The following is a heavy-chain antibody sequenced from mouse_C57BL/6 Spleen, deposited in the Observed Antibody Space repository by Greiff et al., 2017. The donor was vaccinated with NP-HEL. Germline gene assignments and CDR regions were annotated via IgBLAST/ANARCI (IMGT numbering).Heavy chain of an antibody. CDR2: IYPGDGDT. D-gene: IGHD1-1*01. Sequence: VQRVESGPELVKPGASVKISCKASGYAFSSSWMNWVKQRPGKGLEWIGRIYPGDGDTNYNGKFKGKATLTADKSSSTAYMQLSSLTSEYSAVYFCARSDYYGSYAMDYWGQGTSVTVSS. CDR3: ARSDYYGSYAMDY. CDR1: GYAFSSSW. V-gene: IGHV1-82*01. J-gene: IGHJ4*01.